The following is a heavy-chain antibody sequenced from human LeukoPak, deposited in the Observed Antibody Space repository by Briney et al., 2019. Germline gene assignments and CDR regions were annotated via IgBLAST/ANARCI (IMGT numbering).Heavy chain of an antibody. V-gene: IGHV1-8*02. J-gene: IGHJ4*02. Sequence: ASVKVSCKASGYTFTSYYMHWVRQAPGQGLEWMGWMNPNSANTGYAQNFQGRVTMTRNTSISTAYMELSSLRSEDTAVYYCAIRFSRGSGSAIDYWGQGTLVTVSS. CDR3: AIRFSRGSGSAIDY. CDR2: MNPNSANT. CDR1: GYTFTSYY. D-gene: IGHD3-10*01.